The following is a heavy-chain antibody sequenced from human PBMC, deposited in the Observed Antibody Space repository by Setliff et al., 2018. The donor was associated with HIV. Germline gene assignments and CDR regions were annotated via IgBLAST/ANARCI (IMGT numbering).Heavy chain of an antibody. D-gene: IGHD5-18*01. CDR1: GGSISSYY. CDR3: AREIQFSATTYYYYYMDD. V-gene: IGHV4-4*07. CDR2: IYASGRT. J-gene: IGHJ6*03. Sequence: KTSETLSLTCTVSGGSISSYYWSWIRQPAGKGLEWIGRIYASGRTNYNPSLKSRVTLSVDTSKNQFSLKVTSVTAADTAVYYCAREIQFSATTYYYYYMDDWGRGTTVTV.